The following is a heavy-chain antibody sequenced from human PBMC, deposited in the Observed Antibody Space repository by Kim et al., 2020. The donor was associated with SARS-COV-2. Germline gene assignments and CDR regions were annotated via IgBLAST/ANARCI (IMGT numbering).Heavy chain of an antibody. Sequence: GGSLRLSCAASGFTFSGSAMHWVRQASGKGLEWVGRIRSKANSYATAYAASVKGRFTISRDDSKNTAYLQMNSLKTEDTAVYYCTRRGVEGRVDYWGQGTLVTVSS. CDR1: GFTFSGSA. V-gene: IGHV3-73*01. J-gene: IGHJ4*02. CDR2: IRSKANSYAT. D-gene: IGHD2-15*01. CDR3: TRRGVEGRVDY.